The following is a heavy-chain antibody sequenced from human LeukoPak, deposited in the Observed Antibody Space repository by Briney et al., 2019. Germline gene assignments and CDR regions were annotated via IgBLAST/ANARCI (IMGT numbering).Heavy chain of an antibody. CDR1: GGSLSSYY. J-gene: IGHJ4*02. D-gene: IGHD1-26*01. CDR3: ARRQGWAHFDY. CDR2: IYYSGST. V-gene: IGHV4-59*01. Sequence: SETLSLTCTVSGGSLSSYYWRWIRQPPGKGLEWIGYIYYSGSTKYNPSLKSRVTISVDTSKNKFSLKLSSVTAADTAVYYCARRQGWAHFDYWGQGTLVTVSS.